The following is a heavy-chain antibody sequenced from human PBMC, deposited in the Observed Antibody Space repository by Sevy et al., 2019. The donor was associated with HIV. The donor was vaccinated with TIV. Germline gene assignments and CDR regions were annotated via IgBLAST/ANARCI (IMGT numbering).Heavy chain of an antibody. J-gene: IGHJ4*01. Sequence: ASVKVSCKAVGYTLSDYYLHWVRQAPGQGLEWMGRINPSSGGTRFAQKFKGRVTMTRDTSINTASMEVTRLRSDDTAMYVCAKSQQKADKNSEVETSPLFYFADWGQGTLVTVSS. CDR2: INPSSGGT. CDR3: AKSQQKADKNSEVETSPLFYFAD. D-gene: IGHD2-8*01. CDR1: GYTLSDYY. V-gene: IGHV1-2*02.